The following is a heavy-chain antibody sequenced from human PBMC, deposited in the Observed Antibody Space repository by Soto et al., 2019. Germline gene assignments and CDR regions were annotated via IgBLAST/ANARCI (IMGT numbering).Heavy chain of an antibody. CDR3: EKRDDSSAYYYDFGGFDY. Sequence: EVQLLESGGGLVQPGGSLRLSCAASGLTFSSYAMSWVRQAPGKGREWVSAISGSGGSTYYADSGKGRLPISRDKSKTTLYLIMMRLRDEDADVYDCEKRDDSSAYYYDFGGFDYWGQGTLVTVSS. CDR1: GLTFSSYA. J-gene: IGHJ4*02. D-gene: IGHD3-22*01. V-gene: IGHV3-23*01. CDR2: ISGSGGST.